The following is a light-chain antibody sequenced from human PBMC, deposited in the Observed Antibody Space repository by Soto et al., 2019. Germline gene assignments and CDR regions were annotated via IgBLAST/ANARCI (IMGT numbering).Light chain of an antibody. CDR2: SNY. CDR1: SSHIESNT. Sequence: QSVLTQPPSASGTPGQRVTLSCSGSSSHIESNTVTWYQQLPGTAPKLVIYSNYDRPSGVPDRFSGSTSGTSASLVIRGLQSEDEADYYCAAWDDILNGYVFGDGTKVTVL. CDR3: AAWDDILNGYV. J-gene: IGLJ1*01. V-gene: IGLV1-44*01.